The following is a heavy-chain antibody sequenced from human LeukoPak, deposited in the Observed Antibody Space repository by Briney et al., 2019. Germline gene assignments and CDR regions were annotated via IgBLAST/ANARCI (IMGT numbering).Heavy chain of an antibody. CDR2: ITSGGSYM. Sequence: RSGGSLRLSCAASGFTFSSYSMNWVRQAPGKGLEWVSSITSGGSYMYHADSLKGRFTISRDTAKNSLYLQMNSLRAEDTAVYYCARDPLPGPHGMDVWGQGTTVTVSS. CDR3: ARDPLPGPHGMDV. J-gene: IGHJ6*02. CDR1: GFTFSSYS. V-gene: IGHV3-21*06.